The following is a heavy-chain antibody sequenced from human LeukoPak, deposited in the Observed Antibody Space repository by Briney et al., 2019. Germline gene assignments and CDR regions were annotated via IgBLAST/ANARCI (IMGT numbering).Heavy chain of an antibody. CDR3: ARADWDTAMIDY. CDR1: WFTFSSYS. Sequence: PGGSLRLSCAASWFTFSSYSMNWVRPAPGEGLGWVSSISSSSSYIYYADSVKGRFTISRDNAKNSLYLQMNSLRAEDTAVYYCARADWDTAMIDYWGQGTLVTVSS. J-gene: IGHJ4*02. CDR2: ISSSSSYI. D-gene: IGHD5-18*01. V-gene: IGHV3-21*01.